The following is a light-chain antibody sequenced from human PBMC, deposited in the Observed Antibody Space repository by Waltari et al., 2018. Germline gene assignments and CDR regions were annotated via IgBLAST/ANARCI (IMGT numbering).Light chain of an antibody. CDR3: QQYNTYPWT. Sequence: DIQMTQSPSTVSASVGDRVTITCRASQSISSWLAWYQQKPGKATKLLIYDASSLESGVPSRFSGSGSGTEFTLTISSLQPDDFAAYYCQQYNTYPWTFGQGTKVEIK. CDR1: QSISSW. J-gene: IGKJ1*01. CDR2: DAS. V-gene: IGKV1-5*01.